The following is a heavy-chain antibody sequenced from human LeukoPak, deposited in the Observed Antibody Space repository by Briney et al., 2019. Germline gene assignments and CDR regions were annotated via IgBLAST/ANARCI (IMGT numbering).Heavy chain of an antibody. J-gene: IGHJ4*02. V-gene: IGHV3-21*01. CDR3: ARDRLGGDYKDRPFDY. D-gene: IGHD4-17*01. Sequence: PGGSLRLSCAASGFTFSSYSMNWVRQAPGKGLEWVSSISSSYIYYADSVKGRFTISRDNAKNSLYLQMNSLRAEDTAVYYCARDRLGGDYKDRPFDYWGQGTLVTVSS. CDR2: ISSSYI. CDR1: GFTFSSYS.